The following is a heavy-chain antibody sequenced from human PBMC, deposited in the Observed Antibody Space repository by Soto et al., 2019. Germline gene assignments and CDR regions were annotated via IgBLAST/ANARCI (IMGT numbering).Heavy chain of an antibody. J-gene: IGHJ4*02. V-gene: IGHV4-61*01. CDR1: GGSVSGGSYF. D-gene: IGHD1-1*01. Sequence: SETLSLTCTVSGGSVSGGSYFWSWVRQPPGKGLEWIGYFYYSGSTKYNPSLKSRVTILEDTSKNQFSLKLNSVTAADTAVYYCAREGRMGTFGYWGQGALVTVS. CDR3: AREGRMGTFGY. CDR2: FYYSGST.